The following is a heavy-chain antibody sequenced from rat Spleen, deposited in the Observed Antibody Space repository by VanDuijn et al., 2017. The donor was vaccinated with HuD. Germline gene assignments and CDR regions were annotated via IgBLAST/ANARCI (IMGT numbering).Heavy chain of an antibody. Sequence: QVQLKESGPGLVQPSQTLSLTCTVSGFSLTSYHVSWVRQPPEKGLEWIAAISSGGSTYYNSALKSRLSISRDTSKSQVFLTSKRLQTDDTAVYYCASTTGTGAYWGQGTLVTVSS. CDR1: GFSLTSYH. D-gene: IGHD5-1*01. V-gene: IGHV2-6*01. CDR3: ASTTGTGAY. J-gene: IGHJ3*01. CDR2: ISSGGST.